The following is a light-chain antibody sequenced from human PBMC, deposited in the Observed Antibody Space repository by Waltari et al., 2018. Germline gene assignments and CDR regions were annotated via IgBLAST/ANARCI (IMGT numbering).Light chain of an antibody. CDR2: DAS. V-gene: IGKV3-20*01. Sequence: EIVLTQSPGTLSLSPGERATLSCRASQSVHSTTLACYQQKPGQAPRLVIYDASSRATGIPARFSGSGSGTDFTLTISRLEPEDFAVYYCHQYGRSPPWTFGQGTKVEIK. CDR1: QSVHSTT. CDR3: HQYGRSPPWT. J-gene: IGKJ1*01.